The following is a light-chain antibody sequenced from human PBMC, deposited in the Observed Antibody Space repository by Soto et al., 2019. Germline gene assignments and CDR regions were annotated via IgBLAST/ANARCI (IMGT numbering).Light chain of an antibody. J-gene: IGKJ4*01. CDR2: RAS. CDR3: QQHESSPLT. V-gene: IGKV3-20*01. CDR1: QSVSSSF. Sequence: EIVLTQSPDTLSLSPGERATLSCRASQSVSSSFLAWYHQKPGQAPRLLIYRASSRATGIPDRFTGSGSGTDFTLTFTRLDPEDFAVYYCQQHESSPLTFGGGTKVEIK.